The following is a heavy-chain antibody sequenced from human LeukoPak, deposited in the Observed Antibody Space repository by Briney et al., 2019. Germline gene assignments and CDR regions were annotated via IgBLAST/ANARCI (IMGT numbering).Heavy chain of an antibody. CDR2: IGST. CDR1: GGSISTSY. Sequence: SETLSLTCTVSGGSISTSYWSWIRQFPGKGLEWIGYIGSTNYNPSLKSRVTISLDTSKNQFSLNLSSVTAADTAVYYCARGGGWLVQHWGQGTRVTVSS. J-gene: IGHJ1*01. V-gene: IGHV4-59*01. D-gene: IGHD6-19*01. CDR3: ARGGGWLVQH.